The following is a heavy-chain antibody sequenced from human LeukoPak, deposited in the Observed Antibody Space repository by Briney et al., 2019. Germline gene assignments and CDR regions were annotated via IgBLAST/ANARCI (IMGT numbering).Heavy chain of an antibody. V-gene: IGHV5-51*01. CDR2: IYPGDSDT. CDR3: ARLSVVAASSPTSYVMDV. D-gene: IGHD2-15*01. Sequence: GESLKISCKGSGYSFTSYWIGWVRQMPGKGLEWMGIIYPGDSDTRYSPSFQGQVTISVDKSISTAYLQWSSLKASDTAMYYCARLSVVAASSPTSYVMDVWGQGTTVTVSS. J-gene: IGHJ6*02. CDR1: GYSFTSYW.